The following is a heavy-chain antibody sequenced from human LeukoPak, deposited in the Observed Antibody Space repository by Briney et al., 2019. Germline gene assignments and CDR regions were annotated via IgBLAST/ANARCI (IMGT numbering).Heavy chain of an antibody. CDR1: GFTFSNYG. CDR2: ISYDGSNK. Sequence: PGTSLRLSCAASGFTFSNYGMHWVRQAPGKGREWVAVISYDGSNKNYADSVEGRFTISRDNAKNSLYLQMNSLRAEDTAVYYCAREGGYDSSGYYYVSWGQGTLATVSS. V-gene: IGHV3-30*03. J-gene: IGHJ4*02. D-gene: IGHD3-22*01. CDR3: AREGGYDSSGYYYVS.